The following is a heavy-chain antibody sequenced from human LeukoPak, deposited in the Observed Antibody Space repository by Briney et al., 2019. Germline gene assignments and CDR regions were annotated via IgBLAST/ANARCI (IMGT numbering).Heavy chain of an antibody. CDR1: GXSISSYY. V-gene: IGHV4-59*08. CDR3: ARHPAPDYGDYEPDY. D-gene: IGHD4-17*01. Sequence: PSETLSLTCTVSGXSISSYYWSWIRQPPGKGLEWIGYIYYSGSTNHNPSLKSRVTISVDTSKNQFSLKLSSVTAADTAVYYCARHPAPDYGDYEPDYWGQGTLVTVSS. CDR2: IYYSGST. J-gene: IGHJ4*02.